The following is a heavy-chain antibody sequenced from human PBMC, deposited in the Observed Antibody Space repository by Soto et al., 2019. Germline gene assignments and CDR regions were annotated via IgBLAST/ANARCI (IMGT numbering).Heavy chain of an antibody. CDR2: ISWNSGSI. Sequence: PGGSLRLSCAASGFTFDDYAMHWVRQAPGKGLEWVSGISWNSGSIGYADSVKGRFTISRDNAKNSLYLQMNSLRAEDTALYYCAKDRAYYYDSSGPYYGMDVWGQGTTVTVSS. J-gene: IGHJ6*02. D-gene: IGHD3-22*01. CDR1: GFTFDDYA. V-gene: IGHV3-9*01. CDR3: AKDRAYYYDSSGPYYGMDV.